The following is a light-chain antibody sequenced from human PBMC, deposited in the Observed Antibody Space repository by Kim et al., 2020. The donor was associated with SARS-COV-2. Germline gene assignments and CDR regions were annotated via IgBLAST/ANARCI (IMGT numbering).Light chain of an antibody. CDR2: DAS. V-gene: IGKV3-11*01. Sequence: LSPAKRATLSCRASQTISRFLAWYQQKPGQPPRLLIYDASPRATVIPARFSGSGSGTDFTLTISSLEPEDFAVYYCQQRFNWPLTFGGGTKVDIK. J-gene: IGKJ4*01. CDR3: QQRFNWPLT. CDR1: QTISRF.